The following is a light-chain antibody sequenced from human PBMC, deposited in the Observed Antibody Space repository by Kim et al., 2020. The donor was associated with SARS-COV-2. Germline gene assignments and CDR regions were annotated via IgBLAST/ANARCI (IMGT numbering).Light chain of an antibody. Sequence: SPGARATLSCRASQTVCSTCLAWYQQKPGQAPRLLLYSASTRATGIPDRFSGGGSGTDFPLTISRLEPEDFAVYYCQQYGTSPPYTFGQGTKLEI. CDR3: QQYGTSPPYT. V-gene: IGKV3-20*01. J-gene: IGKJ2*01. CDR2: SAS. CDR1: QTVCSTC.